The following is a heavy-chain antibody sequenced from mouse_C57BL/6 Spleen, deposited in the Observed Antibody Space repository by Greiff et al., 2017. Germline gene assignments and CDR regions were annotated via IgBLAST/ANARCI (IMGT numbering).Heavy chain of an antibody. Sequence: VKLQQSGAELARPGASVKLSCKASGYTFTSYGISWVKQRTGQGLEWIGEIYPRSGNTYYNEKFKGKATLPADKSSSTAYMELRSLTSEDSAVYFCARADYYGSSYVSYFDYRGQGTTLTVSS. V-gene: IGHV1-81*01. J-gene: IGHJ2*01. D-gene: IGHD1-1*01. CDR1: GYTFTSYG. CDR2: IYPRSGNT. CDR3: ARADYYGSSYVSYFDY.